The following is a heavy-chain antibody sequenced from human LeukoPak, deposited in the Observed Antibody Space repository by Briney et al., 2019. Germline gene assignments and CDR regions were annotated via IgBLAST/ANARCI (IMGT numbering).Heavy chain of an antibody. D-gene: IGHD6-6*01. CDR3: ARGGRYSSSFGY. Sequence: SETLSLTCAVYGGSFSGYYWSWIRQPPGKGLEWIGEINHSGSTNYNPSLKSRVTTSVDTSKNQFSLKLSSVTAADTAVCYCARGGRYSSSFGYWGQGTLVTVSS. CDR1: GGSFSGYY. CDR2: INHSGST. J-gene: IGHJ4*02. V-gene: IGHV4-34*01.